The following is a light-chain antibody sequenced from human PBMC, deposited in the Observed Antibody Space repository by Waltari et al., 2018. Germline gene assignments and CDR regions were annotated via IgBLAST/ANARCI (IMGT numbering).Light chain of an antibody. Sequence: SVLTQPPSASGTPGQRVTISFSGSSSNIGSNTVNWYQQLPGTATKLLIYSNNQRPSGAADRVSGCKCGSSRSRAISGLQSEDEADYYCAAWDDSLNGVVFGGGTKLTGL. CDR3: AAWDDSLNGVV. J-gene: IGLJ2*01. CDR2: SNN. CDR1: SSNIGSNT. V-gene: IGLV1-44*01.